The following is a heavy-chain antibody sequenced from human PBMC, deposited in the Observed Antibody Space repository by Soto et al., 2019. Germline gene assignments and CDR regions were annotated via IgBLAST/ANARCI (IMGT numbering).Heavy chain of an antibody. CDR2: IYYRGST. CDR1: GGSISSYY. D-gene: IGHD3-10*01. Sequence: QVQLQESGPGLVKPSETLSLTCTVSGGSISSYYWSWIRQPPGKGLEWIGYIYYRGSTNYNPSPKSRVTITVDTSKNQFSLKLSSVTAADTAVYCCARGRGGMDVWGQGTTVTVSS. V-gene: IGHV4-59*01. CDR3: ARGRGGMDV. J-gene: IGHJ6*02.